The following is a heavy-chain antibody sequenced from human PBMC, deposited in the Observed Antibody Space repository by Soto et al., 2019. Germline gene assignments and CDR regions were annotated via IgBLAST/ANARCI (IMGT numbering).Heavy chain of an antibody. CDR1: GYTFTGYY. D-gene: IGHD2-15*01. CDR2: INPNSGGT. Sequence: ASVKVSCKASGYTFTGYYMHWVRQAPGQGLEWMGWINPNSGGTNYAQKFQGWVTMTRDTSISTAYMELSRLRSDDTAVYYCARGGYCSGGSCYSVWFDPWGQGTLVTVSS. V-gene: IGHV1-2*04. CDR3: ARGGYCSGGSCYSVWFDP. J-gene: IGHJ5*02.